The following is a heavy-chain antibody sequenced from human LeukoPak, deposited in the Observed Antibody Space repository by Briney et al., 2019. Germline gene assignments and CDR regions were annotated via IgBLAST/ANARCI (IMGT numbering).Heavy chain of an antibody. CDR1: GVSICSSNW. D-gene: IGHD6-13*01. V-gene: IGHV4-4*02. J-gene: IGHJ6*04. CDR3: ARDRAYSSSWPYYYYGMDV. CDR2: IYHSGST. Sequence: SETLSLTCAVSGVSICSSNWWSWARQPPGEGLEWIGEIYHSGSTNYNPSLKSRVTISVDKSKNQFSLKLSSVTAADTAVYYCARDRAYSSSWPYYYYGMDVWGKGTTVTVSS.